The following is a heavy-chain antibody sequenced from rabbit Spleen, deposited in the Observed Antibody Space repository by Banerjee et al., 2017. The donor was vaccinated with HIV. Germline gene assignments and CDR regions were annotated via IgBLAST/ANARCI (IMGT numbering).Heavy chain of an antibody. J-gene: IGHJ4*01. CDR3: VRGASSSGYYSL. CDR2: IDLVFGST. D-gene: IGHD1-1*01. CDR1: GFDFNIYG. Sequence: QEQLVESGGGLVQPGGSLKLSCKASGFDFNIYGMSWVRQAPGKGLEWIGYIDLVFGSTYYASWVNGRFPISSHNAQNTLYLQLNSLTAADTATYFCVRGASSSGYYSLWGPGTLVTVS. V-gene: IGHV1S47*01.